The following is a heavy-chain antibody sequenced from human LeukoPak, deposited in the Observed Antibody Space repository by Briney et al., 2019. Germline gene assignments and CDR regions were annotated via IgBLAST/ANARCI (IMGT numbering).Heavy chain of an antibody. V-gene: IGHV1-69*05. CDR2: TIPIFGTA. CDR1: GGTFSSYA. D-gene: IGHD1-26*01. Sequence: SVKVSCKASGGTFSSYAISWVRQAPGQGLEWMGGTIPIFGTANYAQKFQGRVTITTDESTSTAYMELSSLRSEDTAVYYCASLTNGYGGYVDYWGQGTLVTVSS. J-gene: IGHJ4*02. CDR3: ASLTNGYGGYVDY.